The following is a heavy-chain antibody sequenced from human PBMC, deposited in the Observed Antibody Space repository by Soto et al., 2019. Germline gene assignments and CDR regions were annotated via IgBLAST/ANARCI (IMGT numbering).Heavy chain of an antibody. D-gene: IGHD1-1*01. CDR2: INGSGGRI. Sequence: GGPQRHCYRASDGNIISYGVNWVRKAQGEALEGVSAINGSGGRIYYADSVKGRLIISRDNSKNTLYLQMNSLRAEDTAVYYCAKDWTPVPFSERPDAFDVWGQGPMVPGFS. J-gene: IGHJ3*01. V-gene: IGHV3-23*01. CDR3: AKDWTPVPFSERPDAFDV. CDR1: DGNIISYG.